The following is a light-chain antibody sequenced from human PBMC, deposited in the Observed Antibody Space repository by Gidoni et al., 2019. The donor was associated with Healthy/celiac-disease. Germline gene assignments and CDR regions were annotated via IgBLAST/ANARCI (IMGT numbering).Light chain of an antibody. J-gene: IGKJ5*01. CDR1: QSVSSY. Sequence: EIVLTQSPATLSLSPGERATLSCRASQSVSSYLAWYQQKPGQAPRLLIYDASNRATGIPARFSGSGSWTDFTLTISSLEPEDFAVYYCQQRSNWPITFXQXTRLEIK. CDR2: DAS. CDR3: QQRSNWPIT. V-gene: IGKV3-11*01.